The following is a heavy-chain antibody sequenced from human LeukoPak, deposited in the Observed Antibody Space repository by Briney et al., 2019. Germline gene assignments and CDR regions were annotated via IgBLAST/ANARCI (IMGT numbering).Heavy chain of an antibody. J-gene: IGHJ4*02. CDR1: GGTFSSYD. Sequence: SVKVSCKASGGTFSSYDIDWVRQAPGQGLEWMGGIIPVFGTANHARKFLGRVTITADESTRTAYMELSSLRSEDTAVYYCAIRYNGIYHPFDYWGQGTLVTVSS. D-gene: IGHD1-26*01. CDR2: IIPVFGTA. V-gene: IGHV1-69*13. CDR3: AIRYNGIYHPFDY.